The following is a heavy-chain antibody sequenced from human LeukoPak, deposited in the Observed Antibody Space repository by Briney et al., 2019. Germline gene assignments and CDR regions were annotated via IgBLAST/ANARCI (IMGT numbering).Heavy chain of an antibody. Sequence: PGGSLRLSCVASGFIFSNYGLHWVRQAPGKGLEWVAVIWYDGSRKYYADSVKGRFTISRDDSKNTLYLQMNSLRAEDTAVYYCAKESSGAFDIWGQGTMVTVSS. V-gene: IGHV3-33*06. J-gene: IGHJ3*02. CDR1: GFIFSNYG. CDR2: IWYDGSRK. CDR3: AKESSGAFDI.